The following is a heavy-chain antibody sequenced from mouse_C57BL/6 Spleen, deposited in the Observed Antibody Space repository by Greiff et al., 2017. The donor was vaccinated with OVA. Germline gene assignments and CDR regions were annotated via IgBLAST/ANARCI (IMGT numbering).Heavy chain of an antibody. Sequence: QVHVKQPGAELVRPGSSVKLSCKASGYTFTSYWMDWVKQRPGQGLEWIGNIYPSDSETHYNQKFKDKATLTVDKSSSTAYMQLSSLTSEVSAVYYCARALLLRPSWFAYWGPGTLVTVSA. CDR3: ARALLLRPSWFAY. J-gene: IGHJ3*01. V-gene: IGHV1-61*01. CDR2: IYPSDSET. D-gene: IGHD1-1*01. CDR1: GYTFTSYW.